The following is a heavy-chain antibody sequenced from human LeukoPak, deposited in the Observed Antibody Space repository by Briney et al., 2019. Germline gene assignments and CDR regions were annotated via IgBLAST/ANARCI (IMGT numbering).Heavy chain of an antibody. CDR1: GGSFSGYY. D-gene: IGHD2-21*02. J-gene: IGHJ3*02. V-gene: IGHV4-34*01. Sequence: SETLSLTCAVYGGSFSGYYWSWIRQPPGKGLEWIGEINHSGSTNYNPSLKSRVTISVDTSKNQFSLKLSSVTAADTAVYYCARGPGVVVTARHAFDIWGQGTMATVSS. CDR2: INHSGST. CDR3: ARGPGVVVTARHAFDI.